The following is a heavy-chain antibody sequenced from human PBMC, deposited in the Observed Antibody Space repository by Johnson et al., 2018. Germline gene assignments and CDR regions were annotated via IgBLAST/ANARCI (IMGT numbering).Heavy chain of an antibody. V-gene: IGHV3-73*02. D-gene: IGHD3-16*01. CDR2: IRSKANSFAT. CDR3: NRTGRGGMGNGMDV. J-gene: IGHJ6*02. CDR1: GFTFSGSA. Sequence: VQLQQSGGGLVQPGGSLKLSCAASGFTFSGSAMHWVRQASGKGLEWVGRIRSKANSFATAYAASVKGRFPIYRDVSRNTAYRQTKSLKTEDTGVYYCNRTGRGGMGNGMDVLGQGTTVTVSS.